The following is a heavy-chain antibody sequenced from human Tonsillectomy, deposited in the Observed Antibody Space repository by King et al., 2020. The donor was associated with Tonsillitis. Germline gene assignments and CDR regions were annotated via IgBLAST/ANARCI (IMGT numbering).Heavy chain of an antibody. CDR1: VFTFSCST. J-gene: IGHJ4*02. D-gene: IGHD6-19*01. V-gene: IGHV3-73*02. CDR2: IRSKANSNAP. CDR3: SLTKPGYSCGWY. Sequence: VQLVESGGGLVQPGGSLKLSCTSSVFTFSCSTVLWVRQASGKGLEWGGRIRSKANSNAPAYAASVKGRFTLSRDDSKTTAYLQMNSLKTEDTAVYYWSLTKPGYSCGWYWGQGTLVPVSS.